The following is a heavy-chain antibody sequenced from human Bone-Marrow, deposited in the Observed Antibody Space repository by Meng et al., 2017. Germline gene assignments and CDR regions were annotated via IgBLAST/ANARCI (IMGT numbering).Heavy chain of an antibody. J-gene: IGHJ3*02. Sequence: GESLKISCAASGFTFSSYAMHWVRQAPGKGLEWVAVIPYDGSNKYYADSVKGRFTISRDNSKNTLYLQMNSLRAEDTAVYYCAGGGGYSGYFYGDAFDIWGQGTMVTVSS. CDR2: IPYDGSNK. V-gene: IGHV3-30*04. CDR1: GFTFSSYA. D-gene: IGHD5-12*01. CDR3: AGGGGYSGYFYGDAFDI.